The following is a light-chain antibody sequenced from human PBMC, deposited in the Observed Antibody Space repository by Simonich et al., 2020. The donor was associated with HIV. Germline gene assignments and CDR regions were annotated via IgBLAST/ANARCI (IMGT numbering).Light chain of an antibody. CDR2: ENN. Sequence: NFMLTQPHSVSESPGKTVTISCTRSSGSIASNYGQGYQQRPGSSPTTVIYENNQRPSGVPDRFSGSIDYSSNSASLTISGLKTEDEADYYCQSYDSTTWVFGGGTKLTVL. J-gene: IGLJ3*02. CDR3: QSYDSTTWV. V-gene: IGLV6-57*01. CDR1: SGSIASNY.